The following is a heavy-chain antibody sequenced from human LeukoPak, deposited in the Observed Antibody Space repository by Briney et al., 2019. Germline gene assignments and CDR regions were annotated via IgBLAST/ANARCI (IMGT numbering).Heavy chain of an antibody. CDR3: ARGIGTGRQPFDY. V-gene: IGHV3-30*03. Sequence: GGSLRLSCVASGFTFSNYHMNWVRQAPGKGLEWVAVISYDGSNKYYADSVKGRFTISRDNAKNSLYLQMNSLRAEDTAVYYCARGIGTGRQPFDYWGQGTLVTVSS. CDR2: ISYDGSNK. CDR1: GFTFSNYH. J-gene: IGHJ4*02. D-gene: IGHD1-1*01.